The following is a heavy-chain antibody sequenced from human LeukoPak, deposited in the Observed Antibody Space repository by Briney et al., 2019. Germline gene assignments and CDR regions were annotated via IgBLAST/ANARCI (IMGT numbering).Heavy chain of an antibody. V-gene: IGHV1-46*01. CDR2: INPSGGST. Sequence: ASVKVSCKASGYTFTSYYMHWVRQAPGQGLEWMGIINPSGGSTSHAQKFQGRVTMTRDTSTSTVYMELSSLRSEDTAVYYCARVLAIYGSGSSFAFDIWGQGTVVTVSS. D-gene: IGHD3-10*01. CDR1: GYTFTSYY. CDR3: ARVLAIYGSGSSFAFDI. J-gene: IGHJ3*02.